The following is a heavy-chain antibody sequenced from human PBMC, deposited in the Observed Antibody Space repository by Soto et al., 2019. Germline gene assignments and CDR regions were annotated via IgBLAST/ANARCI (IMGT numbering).Heavy chain of an antibody. CDR2: ISSSGTSI. J-gene: IGHJ4*02. CDR1: GFTFRNYE. D-gene: IGHD3-22*01. V-gene: IGHV3-48*03. Sequence: PGGSLRLSCSASGFTFRNYEMNWVRQAPGKGLDWVSYISSSGTSIKYADSVKGRFTISRDNAKNSLYLQMDSLRAEDTAVYYCARWQRGSSGYYSFDYWGQGTQVTVSS. CDR3: ARWQRGSSGYYSFDY.